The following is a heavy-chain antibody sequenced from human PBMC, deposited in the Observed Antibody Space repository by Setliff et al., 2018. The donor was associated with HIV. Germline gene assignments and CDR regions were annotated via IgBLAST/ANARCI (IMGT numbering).Heavy chain of an antibody. D-gene: IGHD3-10*01. V-gene: IGHV4-39*01. J-gene: IGHJ4*02. CDR2: IYYSGTT. Sequence: SETLSLTCTVSGASVNSNNYYWGWIRQPPGKGLEWIASIYYSGTTYYHPSLKSRVTISVDTSKNQFSLKLSSVTAADTAVYYCARLSLSLVRGIINSGDRFFDYWGQGSLVTVSS. CDR1: GASVNSNNYY. CDR3: ARLSLSLVRGIINSGDRFFDY.